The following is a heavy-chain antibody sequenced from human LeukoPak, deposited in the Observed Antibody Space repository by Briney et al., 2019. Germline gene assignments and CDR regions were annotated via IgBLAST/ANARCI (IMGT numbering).Heavy chain of an antibody. D-gene: IGHD2-15*01. CDR2: ICYDGSNK. CDR3: ARHYCSGGSCYFDY. Sequence: PGGSLRLSCAASGFTFSSYGMHWVRQAPGKGLEWVAVICYDGSNKYYADSVKGRFTIFRDNSKNTLYLQMNSLRAEDTAVYYCARHYCSGGSCYFDYWGQGTLVTVSS. J-gene: IGHJ4*02. CDR1: GFTFSSYG. V-gene: IGHV3-33*01.